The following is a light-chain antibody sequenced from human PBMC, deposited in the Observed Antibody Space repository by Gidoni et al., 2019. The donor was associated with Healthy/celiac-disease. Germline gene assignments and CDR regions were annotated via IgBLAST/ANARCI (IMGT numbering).Light chain of an antibody. Sequence: VLPHSPGTLSLSPGERATLSCSDSQSVSSSYLAWYQQKPGQAPRLLIYGASSRATGIPDRFSGSGSGTDFTLTISRLEPEDFAVYYCQQYGSSPRTFGQGTKVEIK. V-gene: IGKV3-20*01. CDR3: QQYGSSPRT. CDR1: QSVSSSY. J-gene: IGKJ1*01. CDR2: GAS.